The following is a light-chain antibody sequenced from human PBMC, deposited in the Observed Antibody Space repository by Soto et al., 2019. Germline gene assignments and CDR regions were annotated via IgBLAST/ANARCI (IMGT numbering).Light chain of an antibody. CDR3: SSYTSSSTL. CDR2: DVS. CDR1: SSDVGGYNY. V-gene: IGLV2-14*01. Sequence: QFALTQPASVSGSPGQSITISCTGTSSDVGGYNYVSWYQLHPGKAPKLMIYDVSNRPSGVSNRFSGSKSGNTASLTISGLQAEDEADYYCSSYTSSSTLFGGGTKLTVL. J-gene: IGLJ2*01.